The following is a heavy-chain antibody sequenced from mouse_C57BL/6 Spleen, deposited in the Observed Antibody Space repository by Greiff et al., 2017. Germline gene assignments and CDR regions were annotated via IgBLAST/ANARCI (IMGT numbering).Heavy chain of an antibody. CDR2: IWRGGSR. CDR3: GREGVTGTWNYGC. D-gene: IGHD4-1*01. CDR1: GFSLTSYG. V-gene: IGHV2-5*01. Sequence: QVQLQQSGPGLVQPSPSLSITCTASGFSLTSYGVHWVRQSPGKGLEWLGVIWRGGSRDYNAAWMSRLSIHKETSKSQDFFKMNRLQADDTAIYYCGREGVTGTWNYGCWGQSTTLTGSS. J-gene: IGHJ2*01.